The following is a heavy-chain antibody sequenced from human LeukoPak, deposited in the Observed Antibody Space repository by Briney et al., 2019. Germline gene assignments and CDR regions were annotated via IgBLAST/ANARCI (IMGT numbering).Heavy chain of an antibody. Sequence: PGGSLRLSCAASGFTFSSYAMSWVRQAPGKGLEWVSYISSSGSTIYYADSVKGRFTISRDNAKNSLYLQMNSLRAEDTAVYYCARGYDDFWSGPNRFDPWGQGTLVTVSS. D-gene: IGHD3-3*01. CDR3: ARGYDDFWSGPNRFDP. CDR1: GFTFSSYA. V-gene: IGHV3-48*04. CDR2: ISSSGSTI. J-gene: IGHJ5*02.